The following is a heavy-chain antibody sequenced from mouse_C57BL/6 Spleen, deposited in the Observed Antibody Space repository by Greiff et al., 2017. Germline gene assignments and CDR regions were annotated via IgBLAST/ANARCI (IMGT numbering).Heavy chain of an antibody. V-gene: IGHV1-69*01. CDR2: IDPSDSYT. CDR1: GYTFTSYW. D-gene: IGHD2-1*01. J-gene: IGHJ2*01. Sequence: QVQLQQPGAELVMPGASVKLSCKASGYTFTSYWMHWVKQRPGQGLEWIGEIDPSDSYTNYNQKFKGKSTLTVDKSSSTAYMQLSSLTSEDSAVYYCAYGNSFDYWGQGTTLTVSS. CDR3: AYGNSFDY.